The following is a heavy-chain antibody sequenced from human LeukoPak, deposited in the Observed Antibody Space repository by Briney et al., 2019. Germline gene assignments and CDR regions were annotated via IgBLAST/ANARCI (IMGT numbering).Heavy chain of an antibody. V-gene: IGHV1-2*02. J-gene: IGHJ4*02. CDR3: ARDIAVDGGY. CDR2: INPNSGGT. Sequence: EASVKVSCKASGYTFTGHYMHWVRQAPGQGLEWMGWINPNSGGTNYAQKFQGRVTMTRDTSISTAYMELSRLRSDDTAVYYCARDIAVDGGYWGQGTLVTVSS. D-gene: IGHD6-19*01. CDR1: GYTFTGHY.